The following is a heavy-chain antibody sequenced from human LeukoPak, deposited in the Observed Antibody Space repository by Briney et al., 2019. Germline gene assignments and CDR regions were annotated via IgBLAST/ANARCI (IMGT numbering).Heavy chain of an antibody. J-gene: IGHJ4*02. CDR3: ARGSMWSGYDY. D-gene: IGHD3-3*01. V-gene: IGHV3-21*01. CDR1: GFTFSSYS. CDR2: ISSSSSYI. Sequence: GGSLRLSCAASGFTFSSYSMNWVRQAPGKRLEWVSYISSSSSYIYYADSVKGRFTISRDNAKNSLYLQMNSLRAEDTAVYYCARGSMWSGYDYWGQGTLVTVSS.